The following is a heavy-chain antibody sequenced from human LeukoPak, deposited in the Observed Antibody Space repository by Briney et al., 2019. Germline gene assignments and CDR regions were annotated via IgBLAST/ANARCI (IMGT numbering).Heavy chain of an antibody. CDR2: ISAYNGNT. CDR1: GYTFTSYG. Sequence: ASVKVSCKASGYTFTSYGISWVRQAPGQGLAWMGWISAYNGNTNYAQKLQGRVTMTTDTSTNTAYMELRSLRSDDTAVYYCARDGPELLWFGELLYPDYWGQGTLVTVSS. D-gene: IGHD3-10*01. V-gene: IGHV1-18*01. J-gene: IGHJ4*02. CDR3: ARDGPELLWFGELLYPDY.